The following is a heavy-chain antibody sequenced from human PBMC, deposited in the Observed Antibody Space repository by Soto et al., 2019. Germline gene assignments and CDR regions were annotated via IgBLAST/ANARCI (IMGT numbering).Heavy chain of an antibody. Sequence: GASVKVSCKASGYTFTSYDINWVRQATGQGLEGKGWMKPKSGKKGYAQKDQGRVTMNRNTSINTAYKELSSLKSEDKAVYYCSRGGDDILTGPVGGYYYYYMDVWGKGTTVTVSS. CDR1: GYTFTSYD. CDR2: MKPKSGKK. V-gene: IGHV1-8*01. CDR3: SRGGDDILTGPVGGYYYYYMDV. J-gene: IGHJ6*03. D-gene: IGHD3-9*01.